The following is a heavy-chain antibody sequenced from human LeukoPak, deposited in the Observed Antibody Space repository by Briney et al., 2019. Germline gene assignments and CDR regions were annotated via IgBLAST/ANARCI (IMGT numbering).Heavy chain of an antibody. CDR1: GFTFDDYA. J-gene: IGHJ4*02. CDR2: ISWNSGSI. Sequence: GGSLRLSCAASGFTFDDYAMHWVRQAPGKGLEWVSGISWNSGSIGYADSVKGRFTISRDNAKNSLYLQMNSLRAEDTALYYCAKDTMGTSWYYFVYWGQGTLVTVSS. CDR3: AKDTMGTSWYYFVY. V-gene: IGHV3-9*01. D-gene: IGHD7-27*01.